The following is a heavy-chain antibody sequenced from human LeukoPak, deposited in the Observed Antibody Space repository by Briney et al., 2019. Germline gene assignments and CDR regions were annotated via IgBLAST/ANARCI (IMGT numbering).Heavy chain of an antibody. CDR2: INPSGST. Sequence: ASVTVSCTPSVYTLGTYYIHWLRQTPGQGLEWMGIINPSGSTSYAQKFLGRVTMTRDTSTSTVYMELSTLRSEDTAVYYCARSTDGYNGNYYSDWGQGTTVTVSS. V-gene: IGHV1-46*01. CDR3: ARSTDGYNGNYYSD. J-gene: IGHJ6*02. D-gene: IGHD5-24*01. CDR1: VYTLGTYY.